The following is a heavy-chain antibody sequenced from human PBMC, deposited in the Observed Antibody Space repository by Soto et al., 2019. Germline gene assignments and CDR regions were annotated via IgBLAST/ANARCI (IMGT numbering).Heavy chain of an antibody. D-gene: IGHD3-10*01. Sequence: VQLVESGGGVVQPGRSLRLSCAASGFTVSNYGMHWVRQAPGKGLAWVAVMSYDEGRKYYADSVKGRFTISRDNSKNTLYLQMDSLTSEYTAMYYCARVEMATIWFFDYWGQGTLVTVSA. CDR1: GFTVSNYG. CDR3: ARVEMATIWFFDY. J-gene: IGHJ4*02. CDR2: MSYDEGRK. V-gene: IGHV3-30-3*01.